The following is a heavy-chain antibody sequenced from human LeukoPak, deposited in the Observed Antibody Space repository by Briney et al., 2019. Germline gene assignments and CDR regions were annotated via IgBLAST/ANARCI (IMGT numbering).Heavy chain of an antibody. CDR2: FDPEDGET. V-gene: IGHV1-24*01. J-gene: IGHJ4*02. D-gene: IGHD4-17*01. Sequence: ASVKVSCXVSGYTLTELSMHWVRQAPGKGLEWMGGFDPEDGETIYAQKFQGRVSMTEDTSTDTAYMELSSLRSEDTAVYYCATAQTTVTRGAFDYWGQGTLVTVSS. CDR3: ATAQTTVTRGAFDY. CDR1: GYTLTELS.